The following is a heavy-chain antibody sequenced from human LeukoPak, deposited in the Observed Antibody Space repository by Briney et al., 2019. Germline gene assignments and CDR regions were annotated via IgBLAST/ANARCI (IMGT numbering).Heavy chain of an antibody. D-gene: IGHD3-22*01. CDR3: ARVRRGGNYYDSSGYLLPPYFDY. CDR2: ISSSSSTI. CDR1: GFTFSSYS. Sequence: GGSLRLSCAASGFTFSSYSMNWVRQAPGKGLEWVSYISSSSSTIYYADSVKGRFTIPRDNAKNSLYLQMNSLRAEDTAVYYCARVRRGGNYYDSSGYLLPPYFDYWGQGTLVTVSS. V-gene: IGHV3-48*04. J-gene: IGHJ4*02.